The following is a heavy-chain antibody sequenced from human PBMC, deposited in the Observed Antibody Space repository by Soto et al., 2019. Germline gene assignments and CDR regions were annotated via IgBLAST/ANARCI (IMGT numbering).Heavy chain of an antibody. Sequence: EVCCKASGDSFADYHIRWVRHAPGQGLEWLGRINPKSGGTSTAQKFQGWVTMTTDTSISTASMELTRLTSDDTAIYYCARGDSTDCSNGVCSFFYNHDMDVWGQRTTVTVSS. V-gene: IGHV1-2*04. J-gene: IGHJ6*02. CDR1: GDSFADYH. D-gene: IGHD2-8*01. CDR3: ARGDSTDCSNGVCSFFYNHDMDV. CDR2: INPKSGGT.